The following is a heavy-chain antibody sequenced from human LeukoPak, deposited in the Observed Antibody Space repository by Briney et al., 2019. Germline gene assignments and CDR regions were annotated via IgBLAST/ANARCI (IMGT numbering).Heavy chain of an antibody. V-gene: IGHV4-28*01. CDR3: ARSRDGYNYFFDH. CDR2: IYYSGIN. Sequence: PSETLSLTCVVSGSSINSSNWWGWIWQPPGKGLEWIGYIYYSGINHYNPSLKSRVTMSVDTSKNQFSLKLSSVSAVDTAVYYCARSRDGYNYFFDHWGQGTLVTVSS. D-gene: IGHD5-24*01. J-gene: IGHJ4*02. CDR1: GSSINSSNW.